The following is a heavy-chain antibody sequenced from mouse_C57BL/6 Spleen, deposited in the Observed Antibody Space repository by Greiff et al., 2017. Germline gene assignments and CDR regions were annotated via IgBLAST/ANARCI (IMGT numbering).Heavy chain of an antibody. V-gene: IGHV2-2*01. CDR1: GFSLTSYG. Sequence: QVQLKQSGPGLVQPSQSLSITCTVSGFSLTSYGVHWVRQSPGKGLEWLGVIWSGGSSDYNAAFISRLSISTDNSKSQVFFKMISLQAADTAIYYGAREGESKSGWFAYWGQGTLVTVSA. J-gene: IGHJ3*01. CDR3: AREGESKSGWFAY. CDR2: IWSGGSS. D-gene: IGHD2-5*01.